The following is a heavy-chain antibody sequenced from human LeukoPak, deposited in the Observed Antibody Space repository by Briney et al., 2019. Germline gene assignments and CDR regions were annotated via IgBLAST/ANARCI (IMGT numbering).Heavy chain of an antibody. Sequence: PSETLCLTCTVSGGSISSYYWSWIRQPAGKGLEWIGRIYTSGSTNYNPSLKSRVTMSVDTSKNQFSLKLSSVTAADTSVYYCARAGYGGNPGYFDYWGQGTLVTVSS. CDR1: GGSISSYY. CDR2: IYTSGST. V-gene: IGHV4-4*07. D-gene: IGHD4-23*01. J-gene: IGHJ4*02. CDR3: ARAGYGGNPGYFDY.